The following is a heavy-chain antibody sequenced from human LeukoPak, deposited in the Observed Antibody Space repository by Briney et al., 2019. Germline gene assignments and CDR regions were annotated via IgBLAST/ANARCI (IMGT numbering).Heavy chain of an antibody. CDR3: TTEWGSGYYFDY. Sequence: GGSLRHSCAASGFTFTNAWMSWVRQAPGKGLEWVGRIKSRSNGGTTDYAAPVTGRFIISGDDSKNTLYLQMNSLKTEDAGVYYCTTEWGSGYYFDYWGQGTLVTVSS. CDR2: IKSRSNGGTT. CDR1: GFTFTNAW. V-gene: IGHV3-15*01. J-gene: IGHJ4*02. D-gene: IGHD3-22*01.